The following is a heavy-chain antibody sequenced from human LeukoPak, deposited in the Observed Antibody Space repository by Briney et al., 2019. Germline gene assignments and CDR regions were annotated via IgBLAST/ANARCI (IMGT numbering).Heavy chain of an antibody. V-gene: IGHV3-30*18. J-gene: IGHJ6*02. CDR1: GFTFSSYG. Sequence: GGSLRLSCAASGFTFSSYGMHWVRQAPGKGLEWVAVISYDGSNKYYADSVKGRFTISRDNSKNTLYLQMNSLRAEDTAVYYCAKEEAYSSSWALNHYYYYGMDVWGQGTTVTVSS. CDR3: AKEEAYSSSWALNHYYYYGMDV. D-gene: IGHD6-13*01. CDR2: ISYDGSNK.